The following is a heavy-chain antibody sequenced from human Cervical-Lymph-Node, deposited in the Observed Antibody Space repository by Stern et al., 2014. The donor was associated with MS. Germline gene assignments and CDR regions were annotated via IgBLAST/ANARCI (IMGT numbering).Heavy chain of an antibody. CDR2: TSGSGGSP. D-gene: IGHD3-22*01. CDR1: GFTFSSYA. V-gene: IGHV3-23*04. CDR3: AKGPQYFYDSSDYFDS. J-gene: IGHJ4*02. Sequence: EVQLVESGGGLVQPGGSLRLSCAASGFTFSSYAMGWVRQVPGQGLELVSATSGSGGSPSYADSVKGRFTISRANSTNTLYLQMNSLRAEDTAVYYCAKGPQYFYDSSDYFDSWGQGTPVTVSS.